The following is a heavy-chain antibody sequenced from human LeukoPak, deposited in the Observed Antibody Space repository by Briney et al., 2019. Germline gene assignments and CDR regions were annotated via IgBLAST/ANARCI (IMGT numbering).Heavy chain of an antibody. CDR1: GGSISSGSYY. Sequence: SETLSLTCTVSGGSISSGSYYWSWIRQPAGKGLEWIGRIYTSGSTNYNPSLKSRVTISVDTSKNQFSLNLSSVTAADTAVYFCAREGWGGWYFDLWGRGTLVTVSS. V-gene: IGHV4-61*02. J-gene: IGHJ2*01. D-gene: IGHD3-16*01. CDR2: IYTSGST. CDR3: AREGWGGWYFDL.